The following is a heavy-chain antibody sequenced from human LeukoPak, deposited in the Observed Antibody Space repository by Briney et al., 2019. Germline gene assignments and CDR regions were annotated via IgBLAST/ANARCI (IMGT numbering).Heavy chain of an antibody. D-gene: IGHD2-8*01. Sequence: GRSLRLSCAASGFTFSAYGMHWVRQAPGKGLEWVAVIWYDGRDKYSADSVKGRFTISKDNSKNTLYLQMNSLRAEDTAVYYCANGGPDIVLMVYAPHYDSSGYPHYWGQGTLVTVSS. CDR2: IWYDGRDK. CDR3: ANGGPDIVLMVYAPHYDSSGYPHY. V-gene: IGHV3-33*06. J-gene: IGHJ4*02. CDR1: GFTFSAYG.